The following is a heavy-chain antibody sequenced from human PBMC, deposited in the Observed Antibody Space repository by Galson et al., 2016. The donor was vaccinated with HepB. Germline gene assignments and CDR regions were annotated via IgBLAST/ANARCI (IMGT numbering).Heavy chain of an antibody. CDR1: GFTFSNYD. Sequence: SLRLSCAASGFTFSNYDMHWVRQAPGKGLEWVSFMSHDGANKYYSDSVKGRFTISRDNSKDTLYLQMNSLRAEDTAVYYCARDYGSGNFYSRFGYWGLGTLIAVSS. V-gene: IGHV3-30*03. D-gene: IGHD3-10*01. J-gene: IGHJ4*02. CDR2: MSHDGANK. CDR3: ARDYGSGNFYSRFGY.